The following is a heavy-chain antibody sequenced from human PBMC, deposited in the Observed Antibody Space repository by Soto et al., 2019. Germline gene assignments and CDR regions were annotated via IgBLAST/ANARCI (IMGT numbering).Heavy chain of an antibody. CDR3: ARDLVVGATESYDAFDI. Sequence: SETLSLTCTVSGGSISSYYWSWIRQPPGKGLEWIGYIYYSGSTNYNPSLKSRVTISVDTSKNQFSLKLSSVTAADTAVYYCARDLVVGATESYDAFDIWGQGTMVTVSS. V-gene: IGHV4-59*01. CDR2: IYYSGST. CDR1: GGSISSYY. J-gene: IGHJ3*02. D-gene: IGHD1-26*01.